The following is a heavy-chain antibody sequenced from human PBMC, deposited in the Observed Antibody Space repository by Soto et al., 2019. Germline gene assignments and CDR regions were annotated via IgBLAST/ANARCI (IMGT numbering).Heavy chain of an antibody. CDR3: TRSPRGYSYVDC. V-gene: IGHV1-3*01. CDR2: INAGNGNT. D-gene: IGHD5-18*01. J-gene: IGHJ4*02. Sequence: GASVKVSCKASGYTFTTYAMHWVRQAPGQRLEWMGWINAGNGNTKYSQKFQGRVTITRDTSASTACMELNSLKTEDTAVYYCTRSPRGYSYVDCGGQETLVTVSS. CDR1: GYTFTTYA.